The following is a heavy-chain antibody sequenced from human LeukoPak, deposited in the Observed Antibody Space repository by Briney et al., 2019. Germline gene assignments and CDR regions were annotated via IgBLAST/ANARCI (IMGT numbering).Heavy chain of an antibody. CDR1: GYSLGKNYY. J-gene: IGHJ4*02. Sequence: SETLSLTCAAPGYSLGKNYYWGWLRQSPGKGLEWIGRIYGRASTSYNPSLMNRVTMSVDTSKNHFSLQLTSVTAADTAVYYCARYDSRGSASTKFDYWGPGIQVTVSS. CDR3: ARYDSRGSASTKFDY. V-gene: IGHV4-38-2*01. D-gene: IGHD3-3*01. CDR2: IYGRAST.